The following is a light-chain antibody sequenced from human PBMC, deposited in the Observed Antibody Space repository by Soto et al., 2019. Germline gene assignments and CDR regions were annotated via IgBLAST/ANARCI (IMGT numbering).Light chain of an antibody. CDR3: QHSYSTPPT. V-gene: IGKV1-39*01. Sequence: APCSLSASVGDRVTITCRASQNIINFLNWYQQRPGKAPKLLIYAASSLHSGVPSRFSGSGSGTDFTLTISSLQPEDFATYYCQHSYSTPPTFSGGTKVDIK. CDR1: QNIINF. J-gene: IGKJ4*01. CDR2: AAS.